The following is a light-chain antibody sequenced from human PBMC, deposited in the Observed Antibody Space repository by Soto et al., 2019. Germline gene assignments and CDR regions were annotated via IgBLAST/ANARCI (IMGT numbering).Light chain of an antibody. V-gene: IGLV2-8*01. CDR3: CSYAGTYTLWV. CDR2: EVS. CDR1: SSDVGGYNY. Sequence: QAVVTQPPSASGSPGQSVTISCTGTSSDVGGYNYVSWYQQHPGKAPKLMIYEVSKRPSGVPDRFSGSKSGNTASLTVSGLQAEDEADYYCCSYAGTYTLWVFGGGTQLTVL. J-gene: IGLJ3*02.